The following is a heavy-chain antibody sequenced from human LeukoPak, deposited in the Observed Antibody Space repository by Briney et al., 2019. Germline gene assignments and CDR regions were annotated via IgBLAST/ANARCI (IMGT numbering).Heavy chain of an antibody. CDR2: IWYDGSNK. CDR1: GFPFSNYG. V-gene: IGHV3-33*08. D-gene: IGHD3-9*01. Sequence: GGSLRLSCAASGFPFSNYGMHWVRQAPGKGLEGGGGIWYDGSNKYYADSVKGRFTISRDNSRNTLYLQMNSLRAEDTAVYYCARGEYYDILTGTFDYWGQGTLVTVSS. J-gene: IGHJ4*02. CDR3: ARGEYYDILTGTFDY.